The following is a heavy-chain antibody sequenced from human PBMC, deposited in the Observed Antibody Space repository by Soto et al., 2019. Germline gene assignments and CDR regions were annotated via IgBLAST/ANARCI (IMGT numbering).Heavy chain of an antibody. Sequence: SATLSLTCAFDGVSFSCYYLSWIRQPPGKGLERIGEINHSGSTNYNPSLKSRVTISVDTSKNQFSLKLSSVTAADTAVYYCARGYLERRNNWLDPWGQGNRVTVSA. CDR2: INHSGST. V-gene: IGHV4-34*01. CDR1: GVSFSCYY. J-gene: IGHJ5*02. D-gene: IGHD1-1*01. CDR3: ARGYLERRNNWLDP.